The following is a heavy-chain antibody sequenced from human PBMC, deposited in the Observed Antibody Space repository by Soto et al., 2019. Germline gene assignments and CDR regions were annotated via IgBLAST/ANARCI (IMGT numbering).Heavy chain of an antibody. V-gene: IGHV1-8*01. CDR3: ARGRRSGGSCYLY. D-gene: IGHD2-15*01. J-gene: IGHJ4*02. CDR1: GYSFTSYD. CDR2: MNPNSGNT. Sequence: GASVKVSCKASGYSFTSYDINWLRQSTGQGLEWMGWMNPNSGNTGYAQKFQGRVTMTRNTSISTAYMELTSLRSDDTAVYYCARGRRSGGSCYLYWGQGTLVTVSS.